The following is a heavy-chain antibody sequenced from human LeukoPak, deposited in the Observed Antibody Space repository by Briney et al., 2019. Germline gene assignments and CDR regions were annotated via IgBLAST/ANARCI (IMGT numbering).Heavy chain of an antibody. Sequence: VASVKVFCKASGGTFSSYAISWVRQAPGQGLEWMGRIIPILGIANYPQKFQGRVTITADKSTSTAYMELSSLRSEDTAVYYCARAVDDILAGYYWGNWFDPWGQGTLVTVSS. CDR3: ARAVDDILAGYYWGNWFDP. D-gene: IGHD3-9*01. J-gene: IGHJ5*02. CDR1: GGTFSSYA. V-gene: IGHV1-69*04. CDR2: IIPILGIA.